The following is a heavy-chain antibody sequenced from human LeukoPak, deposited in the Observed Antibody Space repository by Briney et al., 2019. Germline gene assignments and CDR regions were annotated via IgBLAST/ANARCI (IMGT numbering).Heavy chain of an antibody. CDR2: ISGGGDST. CDR3: AKGSSAIRPYYFDY. J-gene: IGHJ4*02. CDR1: GFTFSSYA. Sequence: GGSLRLSCAASGFTFSSYAMTWVRQAPGKGLEWLSAISGGGDSTWYADSVKGRFTISRDNSKNTLSLQMNSLGAEDTTVYYCAKGSSAIRPYYFDYWGQGILVTVSS. V-gene: IGHV3-23*01. D-gene: IGHD3-10*01.